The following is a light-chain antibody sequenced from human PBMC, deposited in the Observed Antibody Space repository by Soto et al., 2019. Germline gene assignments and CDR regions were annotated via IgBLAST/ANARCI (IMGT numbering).Light chain of an antibody. V-gene: IGLV2-8*01. CDR1: SSDVGGYNY. J-gene: IGLJ3*02. CDR3: SSYSGSSNWV. Sequence: QSALTQPPSASGSPGQSVAISCTGTSSDVGGYNYVSWYQHHPGKASKLMIYEVSRRPSGVSDRFSGSKSGNTASLTVSGLQAEDEADYYCSSYSGSSNWVFGGGTKLTVL. CDR2: EVS.